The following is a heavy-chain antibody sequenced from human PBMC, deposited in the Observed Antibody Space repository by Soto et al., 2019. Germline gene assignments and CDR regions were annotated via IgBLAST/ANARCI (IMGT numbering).Heavy chain of an antibody. D-gene: IGHD3-22*01. CDR3: ARGRGLYNSGRSQLDY. CDR1: GGTFSSYA. CDR2: IIPRFGTR. J-gene: IGHJ4*02. Sequence: QVQLVQSGAEVKKPGSSVKVSCQASGGTFSSYAISWVRQAPGQGLEWMGEIIPRFGTRNYAPTLQGRVTISAVDSTNTAYLELSSLRSEDTAIYYCARGRGLYNSGRSQLDYWGQGTLVTVSS. V-gene: IGHV1-69*01.